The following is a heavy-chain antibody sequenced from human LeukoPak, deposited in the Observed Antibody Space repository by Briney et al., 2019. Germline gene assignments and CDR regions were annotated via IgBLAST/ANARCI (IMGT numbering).Heavy chain of an antibody. CDR3: ARQDTAMVKGWFDP. D-gene: IGHD5-18*01. CDR2: INHSGNT. V-gene: IGHV4-38-2*01. CDR1: GYSISSGYY. Sequence: PSETLSLTCAVSGYSISSGYYWGWIRQPPGRGLDWIGSINHSGNTYCNPYLKSRVAISIDTSKNDFSLKVTSVTAADTAVYFCARQDTAMVKGWFDPWGQGTLVTVSS. J-gene: IGHJ5*02.